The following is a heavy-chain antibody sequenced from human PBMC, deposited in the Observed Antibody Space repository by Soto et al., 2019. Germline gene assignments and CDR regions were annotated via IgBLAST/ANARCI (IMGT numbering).Heavy chain of an antibody. J-gene: IGHJ5*02. Sequence: GGSLRLACAASGFTFSSYAMSWVRQAPGKGLEWVSAISGSGGSTYYADSVKGRFTISRDNSKNTLYLQMNSLRAEDTAVYYSAKGPRITIFGVVKPETGWFDPWGQGTLVTVSS. CDR2: ISGSGGST. CDR1: GFTFSSYA. V-gene: IGHV3-23*01. D-gene: IGHD3-3*01. CDR3: AKGPRITIFGVVKPETGWFDP.